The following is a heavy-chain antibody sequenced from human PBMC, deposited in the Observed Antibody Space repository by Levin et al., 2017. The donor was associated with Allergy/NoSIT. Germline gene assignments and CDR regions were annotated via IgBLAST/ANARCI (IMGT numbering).Heavy chain of an antibody. D-gene: IGHD4-23*01. V-gene: IGHV1-2*02. Sequence: ASVKVSCKASEYTFTAYYMHWVRQAPGQGLEWMGWINPTSGGTNYARDFQGRVTLTRDPSINTAYMELSRLTSDDTAVYYCARDGGTVAWGLSYGMDFWGQGTTVAVSS. CDR3: ARDGGTVAWGLSYGMDF. CDR2: INPTSGGT. J-gene: IGHJ6*02. CDR1: EYTFTAYY.